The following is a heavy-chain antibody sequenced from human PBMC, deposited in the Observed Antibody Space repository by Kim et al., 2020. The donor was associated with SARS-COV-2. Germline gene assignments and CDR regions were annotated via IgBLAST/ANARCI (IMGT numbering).Heavy chain of an antibody. D-gene: IGHD3-9*01. CDR3: TTSLYYDILTGYYIRADFDY. V-gene: IGHV3-15*01. J-gene: IGHJ4*02. Sequence: RFTISRDDSKNTLYLQMNSLKTEDTAVYYCTTSLYYDILTGYYIRADFDYWGQGTLVTVSS.